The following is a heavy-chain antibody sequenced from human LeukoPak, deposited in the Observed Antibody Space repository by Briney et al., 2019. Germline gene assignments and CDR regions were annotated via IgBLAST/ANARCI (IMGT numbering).Heavy chain of an antibody. J-gene: IGHJ4*02. Sequence: PGGSLRLSCAAPGFTFSSYAMHWVRQAPGKGLEYVSAISSNGGSTFYANSVKGRFTISRDTSKNTLYLQMGSLRADDMAVYYCVRVSGSYGYWGQETLVTVSS. D-gene: IGHD1-26*01. CDR1: GFTFSSYA. V-gene: IGHV3-64*01. CDR2: ISSNGGST. CDR3: VRVSGSYGY.